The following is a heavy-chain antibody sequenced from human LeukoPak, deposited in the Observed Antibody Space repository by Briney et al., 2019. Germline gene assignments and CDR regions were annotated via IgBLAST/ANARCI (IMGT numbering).Heavy chain of an antibody. V-gene: IGHV5-51*01. CDR1: GYTFTGDW. J-gene: IGHJ3*02. CDR2: IYPGDSDT. CDR3: ARPLREVGRDAFDI. Sequence: GESLKISCKASGYTFTGDWIGWVRQMPGKGLEWMGIIYPGDSDTRYSPSFQGQVTISADKSISTAYLQWSSLKASDTAMYYCARPLREVGRDAFDIWGQGTMVTVSS. D-gene: IGHD1-26*01.